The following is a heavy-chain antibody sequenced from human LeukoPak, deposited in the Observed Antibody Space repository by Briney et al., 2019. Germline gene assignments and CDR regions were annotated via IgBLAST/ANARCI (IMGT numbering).Heavy chain of an antibody. CDR1: GFTFSHYN. Sequence: GGSLRLSCAASGFTFSHYNMPWVRQAPGKGLEWVSSIRSTSANVYYADSVQGRFTISRDNAKNSLYLQMNGLRADDTAVYYCARGDQYSSSWYPYYYYGMDVWGQGTTVTVSS. V-gene: IGHV3-21*01. CDR3: ARGDQYSSSWYPYYYYGMDV. D-gene: IGHD6-13*01. CDR2: IRSTSANV. J-gene: IGHJ6*02.